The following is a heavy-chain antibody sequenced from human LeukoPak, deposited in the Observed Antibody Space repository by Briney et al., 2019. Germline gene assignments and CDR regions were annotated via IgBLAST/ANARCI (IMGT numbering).Heavy chain of an antibody. CDR1: GFTFSSYA. Sequence: GGSLRLSCAASGFTFSSYAMSWVRQAPGKGLEWVAVIWYDGSNKNYADSVKGRFTISRDNSKNTLYLQMNSLRAEDTAVYYCARGSGYDYRPDAFDIWGQGTMVTVSS. V-gene: IGHV3-33*08. D-gene: IGHD5-12*01. CDR3: ARGSGYDYRPDAFDI. J-gene: IGHJ3*02. CDR2: IWYDGSNK.